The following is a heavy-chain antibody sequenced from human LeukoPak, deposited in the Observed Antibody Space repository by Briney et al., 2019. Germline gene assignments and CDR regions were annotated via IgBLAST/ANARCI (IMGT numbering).Heavy chain of an antibody. J-gene: IGHJ3*02. V-gene: IGHV3-30*02. CDR2: IRYDGSNK. D-gene: IGHD3-22*01. CDR3: AKIPRSYYEDAFDI. Sequence: GGSLRLSCAASGFTFSSYGMHWVRQAPGKGLEWVAFIRYDGSNKYYADSVKGRFTISRDNSKNTLYLQMNSLRAEDTAVYYRAKIPRSYYEDAFDIWGQGTMVTVSS. CDR1: GFTFSSYG.